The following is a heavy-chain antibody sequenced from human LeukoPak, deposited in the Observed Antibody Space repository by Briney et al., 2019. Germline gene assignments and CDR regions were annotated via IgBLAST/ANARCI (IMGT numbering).Heavy chain of an antibody. D-gene: IGHD5-24*01. CDR3: ATSGSVEMATDFDY. V-gene: IGHV3-30*03. Sequence: GRSLRLSCAASGFAFSSYGMHWVRQAPGKGLEWVAVISYDGSNKYYADSVKGRFTISRGNSKNTLYLQMNSLRAEDTAVYYCATSGSVEMATDFDYWGQGTLVTVSS. CDR1: GFAFSSYG. J-gene: IGHJ4*02. CDR2: ISYDGSNK.